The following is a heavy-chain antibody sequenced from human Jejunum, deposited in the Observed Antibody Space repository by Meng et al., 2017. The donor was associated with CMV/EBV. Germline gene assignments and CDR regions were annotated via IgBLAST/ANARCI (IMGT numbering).Heavy chain of an antibody. D-gene: IGHD2-2*01. CDR2: INTNTGNP. CDR1: GYTFTSYA. CDR3: ARETLGYCSSTSCYIGPPDY. J-gene: IGHJ4*02. V-gene: IGHV7-4-1*02. Sequence: GQRVQLGSELKKPWASLKVSCKASGYTFTSYAINWVRQAPGQGLEWMGWINTNTGNPTYAQGFTGRFVFSLDTSVSTAYLQISSLKAEDTAVYYCARETLGYCSSTSCYIGPPDYWGQGTLVTVSS.